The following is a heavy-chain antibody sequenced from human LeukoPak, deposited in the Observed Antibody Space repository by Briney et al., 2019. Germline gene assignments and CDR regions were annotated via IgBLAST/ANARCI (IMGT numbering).Heavy chain of an antibody. CDR3: ARSLKGIAVAGTFDY. D-gene: IGHD6-19*01. CDR2: IYYSGST. V-gene: IGHV4-30-4*01. J-gene: IGHJ4*02. CDR1: GGSISSGDYY. Sequence: SETLSLTCTVSGGSISSGDYYWSWIRQPPGKGLEWIGYIYYSGSTYYNPSLKSRVTISVDTSKNQFSLKLSSVTAADTAVYYCARSLKGIAVAGTFDYWGQGTLVTVSS.